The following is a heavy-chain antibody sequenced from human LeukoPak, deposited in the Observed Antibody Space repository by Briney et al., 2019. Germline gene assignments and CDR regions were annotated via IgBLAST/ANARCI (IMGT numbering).Heavy chain of an antibody. CDR1: GFTFGAYW. J-gene: IGHJ4*01. V-gene: IGHV3-7*01. D-gene: IGHD6-13*01. CDR3: ARDGTAAGLYFDL. Sequence: GGSLRLSCAVSGFTFGAYWMNWVRQAPGKGLEWVASIRQDGGEKSYVDSVKGRFTISRDNTKNSLYLQMSSLRAEDTAVYYCARDGTAAGLYFDLWGQGTLVTVSS. CDR2: IRQDGGEK.